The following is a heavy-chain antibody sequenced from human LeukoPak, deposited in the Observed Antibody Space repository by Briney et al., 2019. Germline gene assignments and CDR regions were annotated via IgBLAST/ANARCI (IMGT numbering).Heavy chain of an antibody. CDR3: ARPYPDITGTVGAFDI. CDR2: IYPDDSDT. J-gene: IGHJ3*02. Sequence: GESLKISCKGSGYSFTSYWIGWVRQMPGKGLEWMGIIYPDDSDTRYSPSFQGQVTISADKSISTAYLQWSSLKASDTAMYYCARPYPDITGTVGAFDIWGQGTMVTVSS. V-gene: IGHV5-51*01. CDR1: GYSFTSYW. D-gene: IGHD1-20*01.